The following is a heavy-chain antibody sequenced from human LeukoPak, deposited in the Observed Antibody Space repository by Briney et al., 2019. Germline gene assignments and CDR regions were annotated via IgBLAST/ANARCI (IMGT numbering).Heavy chain of an antibody. J-gene: IGHJ4*02. CDR3: ARSRRDSAWYIDDY. V-gene: IGHV3-21*01. D-gene: IGHD6-13*01. Sequence: GGSLRLSYAASGFTFSSFNMNWVRQAPGKGLEWVASIDTTSTYIFYADSVRGRFTISRDHARSSLSLQMHSLTADDTAVYYCARSRRDSAWYIDDYWGQGTLVTVSS. CDR1: GFTFSSFN. CDR2: IDTTSTYI.